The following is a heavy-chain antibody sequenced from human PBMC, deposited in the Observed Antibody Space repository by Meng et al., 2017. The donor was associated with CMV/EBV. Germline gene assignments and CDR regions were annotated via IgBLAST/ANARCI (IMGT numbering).Heavy chain of an antibody. CDR3: ARDRGGYCSSTSCYTYYYYGMDV. V-gene: IGHV3-30-3*01. D-gene: IGHD2-2*02. CDR1: GFTFSSYA. CDR2: ISYDGSNK. J-gene: IGHJ6*02. Sequence: GESLEISCAASGFTFSSYAMHWVRQAPGKGLEWVAVISYDGSNKYYADSVKGRFTISRDNSKNTLYLQMNSLRAEDTAVYYCARDRGGYCSSTSCYTYYYYGMDVWGQGTTVTVSS.